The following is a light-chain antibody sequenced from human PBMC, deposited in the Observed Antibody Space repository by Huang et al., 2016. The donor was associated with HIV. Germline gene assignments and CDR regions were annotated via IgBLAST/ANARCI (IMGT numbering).Light chain of an antibody. CDR1: QSLLHGDDGSTY. CDR2: TVY. CDR3: MQRIEFPFT. J-gene: IGKJ3*01. V-gene: IGKV2-40*01. Sequence: DIVMTQTPLSLPVTPGEPASISCRSSQSLLHGDDGSTYLDGYLQKPGQSPQLLSYTVYYRASGVPDRFSGRGSGTDFTLKISRVEAEDVGVYYCMQRIEFPFTFGPGTKVEIK.